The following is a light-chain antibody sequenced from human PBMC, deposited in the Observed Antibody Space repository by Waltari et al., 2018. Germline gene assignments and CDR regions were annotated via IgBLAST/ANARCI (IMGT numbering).Light chain of an antibody. Sequence: SYELIQPPSVSVSPGQTASITCSGDKLGGKYLCWYRQRPGQSPVVVIYKDNKRPSGIPERRSGSNSGNTATLTISGTQAVDEGDYYCQTWDSGSLVFGGGTKLTVL. CDR1: KLGGKY. CDR2: KDN. CDR3: QTWDSGSLV. J-gene: IGLJ2*01. V-gene: IGLV3-1*01.